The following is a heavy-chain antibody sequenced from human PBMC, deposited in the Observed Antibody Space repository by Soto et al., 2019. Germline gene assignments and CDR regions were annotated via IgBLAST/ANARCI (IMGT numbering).Heavy chain of an antibody. D-gene: IGHD3-16*01. CDR3: ARVAFGPIDY. CDR2: MYHSGTA. V-gene: IGHV4-38-2*02. J-gene: IGHJ4*02. Sequence: SETLSLTCTVSNYSVSIGYYWGLIRQSLGEGLEWIVSMYHSGTAYYNPSLKSRVIISVDTSKNQFSLKLTSVTSADTAVYFCARVAFGPIDYWGQGTLVTVSS. CDR1: NYSVSIGYY.